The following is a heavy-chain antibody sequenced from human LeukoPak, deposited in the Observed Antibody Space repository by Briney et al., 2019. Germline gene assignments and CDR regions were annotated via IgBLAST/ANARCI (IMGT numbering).Heavy chain of an antibody. Sequence: ASVKVSCKASGYTFTSYDINWVRQATGQGLEWMGWMNPNSGNTGYAQKFQGRVTMTRNTSISTAYMELSSLRSEDTAVYYCARGGDGAGYYNYYYYYYYMDVWGKGTTVTISS. CDR1: GYTFTSYD. CDR3: ARGGDGAGYYNYYYYYYYMDV. J-gene: IGHJ6*03. CDR2: MNPNSGNT. D-gene: IGHD3-9*01. V-gene: IGHV1-8*01.